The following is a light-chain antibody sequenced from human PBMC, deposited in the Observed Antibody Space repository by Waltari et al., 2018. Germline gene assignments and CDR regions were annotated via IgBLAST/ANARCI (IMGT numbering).Light chain of an antibody. CDR3: QTGGHGTWV. J-gene: IGLJ3*02. CDR1: RGHSSNV. CDR2: VNSDGSN. V-gene: IGLV4-69*01. Sequence: QLVLTQSPSASASMGASVKLTCTLSRGHSSNVIACHQQQPDKGPRYLMEVNSDGSNSKGDKLPDRVSGSSSGAEHYLTISSLQSEEEADYYCQTGGHGTWVFGGGTKLTVL.